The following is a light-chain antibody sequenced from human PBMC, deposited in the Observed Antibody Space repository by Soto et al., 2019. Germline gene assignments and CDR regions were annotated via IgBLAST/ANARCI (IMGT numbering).Light chain of an antibody. V-gene: IGLV2-8*01. CDR3: SSYAGSNNFGV. CDR1: ISYVGAYNY. Sequence: SSPTQPPAASVSPGESAAISFTETISYVGAYNYVSCYQQHPGKVPKLMIYEVSKRPSRVPDRFSGSKSGNTASLNVSGLQAEDEADYYCSSYAGSNNFGVFGTGTKAPV. CDR2: EVS. J-gene: IGLJ1*01.